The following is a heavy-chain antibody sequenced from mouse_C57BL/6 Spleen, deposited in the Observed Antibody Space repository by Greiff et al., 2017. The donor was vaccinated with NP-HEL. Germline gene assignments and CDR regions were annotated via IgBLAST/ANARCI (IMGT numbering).Heavy chain of an antibody. CDR1: GYTFTDYN. CDR2: INPNNGGT. J-gene: IGHJ1*03. Sequence: VQLQQSGPELVKPGASVKIPCKASGYTFTDYNMDWVKQSHGKSLEWIGDINPNNGGTIYNQKFKGKATLTVDKSSSTAYMELRSLTSKDTAVYYCARYDGYYGYFDVWGTGTTVTVSS. V-gene: IGHV1-18*01. D-gene: IGHD2-3*01. CDR3: ARYDGYYGYFDV.